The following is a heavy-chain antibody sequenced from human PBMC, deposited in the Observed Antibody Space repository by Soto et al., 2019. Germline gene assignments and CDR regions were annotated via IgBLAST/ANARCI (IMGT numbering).Heavy chain of an antibody. CDR3: ARGVVDKEDY. CDR1: GGSVNSGGYY. J-gene: IGHJ4*02. D-gene: IGHD2-15*01. Sequence: SETLSLTCTVSGGSVNSGGYYWTWIRQHPGKGLEWIGYIYYSGSTYYNPALKSRVTISVDTSKNQFSLKLSSVTAADTAVYYCARGVVDKEDYWGQGTLVTVSS. V-gene: IGHV4-31*03. CDR2: IYYSGST.